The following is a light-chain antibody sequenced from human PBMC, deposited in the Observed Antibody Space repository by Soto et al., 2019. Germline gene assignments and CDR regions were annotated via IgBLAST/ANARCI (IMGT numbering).Light chain of an antibody. CDR2: APS. J-gene: IGKJ1*01. Sequence: DIPMTQSPSSLSASVGDRVTITCRASQNINSYLNWYQQKPGKAPKLLIYAPSTLQSGVPSRFSGSGSGTDFTLTISSLQPEDFATYYCQQCYSNPWTFGQGTKVEIK. V-gene: IGKV1-39*01. CDR3: QQCYSNPWT. CDR1: QNINSY.